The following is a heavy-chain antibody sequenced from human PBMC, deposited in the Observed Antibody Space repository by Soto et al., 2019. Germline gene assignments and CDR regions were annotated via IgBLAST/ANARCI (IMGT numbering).Heavy chain of an antibody. CDR2: ISSSSSYT. CDR1: GFTFSDYY. CDR3: ARGQDGSGRNLYYYYGMDV. V-gene: IGHV3-11*06. J-gene: IGHJ6*02. Sequence: QVQLVESGGGLVKPGGSLRLSCAASGFTFSDYYMSWIRQAPGKGLEWVSYISSSSSYTNYADSVKGRFTISRDNAKNSLYLQMNSLRADDTAVYYCARGQDGSGRNLYYYYGMDVWGQGTTVTVSS. D-gene: IGHD3-10*01.